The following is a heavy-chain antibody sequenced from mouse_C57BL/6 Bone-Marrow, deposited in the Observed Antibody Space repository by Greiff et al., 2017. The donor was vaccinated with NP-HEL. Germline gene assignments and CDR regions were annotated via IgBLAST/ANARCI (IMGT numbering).Heavy chain of an antibody. CDR1: GFTFSDYG. Sequence: EVMLVESGGGLVKPGGSLKLSCAASGFTFSDYGMHWVRQAPEKGLEWVAYISSGSSTIYYADTVKGRFTISRDNAKSTLFLQRTSLRSEDTAMYYCANYDGSSYGYFDVWGTGTTVTVSS. V-gene: IGHV5-17*01. D-gene: IGHD1-1*01. CDR3: ANYDGSSYGYFDV. CDR2: ISSGSSTI. J-gene: IGHJ1*03.